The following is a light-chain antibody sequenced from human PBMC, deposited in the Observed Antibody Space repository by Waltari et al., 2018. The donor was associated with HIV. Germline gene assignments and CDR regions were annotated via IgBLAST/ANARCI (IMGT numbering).Light chain of an antibody. V-gene: IGLV1-44*01. CDR1: SATIGVSN. J-gene: IGLJ3*02. CDR3: AAWDDRLNGPV. CDR2: IDH. Sequence: QSVLTQPPSASGTPGQRVTISCSGDSATIGVSNVNWYQQLPGMAPKLLIFIDHQRPSGVPDRFSGSKSGTSASLTINGLQSEDEADYYCAAWDDRLNGPVFGGGTKLTVL.